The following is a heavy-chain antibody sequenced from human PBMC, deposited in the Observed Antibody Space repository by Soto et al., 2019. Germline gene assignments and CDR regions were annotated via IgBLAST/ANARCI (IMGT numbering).Heavy chain of an antibody. CDR2: INHSGSA. J-gene: IGHJ4*02. CDR1: GGSIRTTNW. V-gene: IGHV4-4*02. Sequence: QVQLQESGPGLVTPSGTLSLTCAVSGGSIRTTNWWYWVRQAPGQGLEWIGEINHSGSANYNRSLKSRVTLSVDNSKNKFSLKVNSVTAADTAVYYCASNGALGGNTRADSWGQGILVTVSS. CDR3: ASNGALGGNTRADS. D-gene: IGHD7-27*01.